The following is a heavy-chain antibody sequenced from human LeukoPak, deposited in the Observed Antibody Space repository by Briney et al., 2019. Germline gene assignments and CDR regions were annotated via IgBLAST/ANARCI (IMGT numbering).Heavy chain of an antibody. J-gene: IGHJ4*02. CDR3: ARAGHYYHSSGYPY. CDR2: IYSGGST. Sequence: GGSLRLSCAASGFTVSSNYMSWVRQAPGKGLEWVSVIYSGGSTYYADSVKGRFTISRDNSKNTLYLQMNSLRAEDTAVYYCARAGHYYHSSGYPYWGQGTLVTVSS. D-gene: IGHD3-22*01. CDR1: GFTVSSNY. V-gene: IGHV3-66*01.